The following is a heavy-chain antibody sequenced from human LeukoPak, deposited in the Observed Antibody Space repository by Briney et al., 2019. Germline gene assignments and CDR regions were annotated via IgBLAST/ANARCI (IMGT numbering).Heavy chain of an antibody. V-gene: IGHV4-38-2*01. CDR2: IYLGGNT. D-gene: IGHD6-19*01. CDR3: ARVAVASVGLNWLDP. J-gene: IGHJ5*02. Sequence: SETLSLTCAVSGYSISSGYYWGWIRQPPGKGLEWIGCIYLGGNTYYNPSLKSRVTILIDTSRNHFSLKLNSVSAADTAVYYCARVAVASVGLNWLDPWGQGALVTVSS. CDR1: GYSISSGYY.